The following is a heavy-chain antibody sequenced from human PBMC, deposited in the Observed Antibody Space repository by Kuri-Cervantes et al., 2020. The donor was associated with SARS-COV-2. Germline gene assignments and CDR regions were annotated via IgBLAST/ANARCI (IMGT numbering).Heavy chain of an antibody. CDR3: ARYSGSYYSDY. CDR1: GGSISSYY. J-gene: IGHJ4*02. V-gene: IGHV4-4*07. D-gene: IGHD1-26*01. Sequence: GSLRLSCTVSGGSISSYYWSWIRQPAGKGLEWIGRIYTSGSTNYNPSLKSRVTISVDTSKNQFSLKLSSVTAADTAVYYCARYSGSYYSDYWGQGTRVTVSS. CDR2: IYTSGST.